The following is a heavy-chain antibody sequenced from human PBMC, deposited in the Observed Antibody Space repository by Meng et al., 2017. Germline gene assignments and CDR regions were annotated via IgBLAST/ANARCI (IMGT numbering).Heavy chain of an antibody. D-gene: IGHD1-7*01. Sequence: VQLVHFGAEVKKPGASVKLSCRASGYTFIDAYVHWVRQAPGQGLEWMGRIIPSSGDANSAQKYLGRVTLTWDTSISTAYMELSSLRSDDTAIYYCARDGGNYDFDYWGQGTLVTVSS. CDR2: IIPSSGDA. V-gene: IGHV1-2*06. CDR3: ARDGGNYDFDY. CDR1: GYTFIDAY. J-gene: IGHJ4*02.